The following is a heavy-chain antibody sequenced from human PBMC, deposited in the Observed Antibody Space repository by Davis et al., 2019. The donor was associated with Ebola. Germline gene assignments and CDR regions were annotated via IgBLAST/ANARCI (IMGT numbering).Heavy chain of an antibody. J-gene: IGHJ4*02. V-gene: IGHV3-48*02. Sequence: GGSLRLSCVASGFTFSTYSMNWVRQAPGKGLEWVSYITSGSGTIYYADSVKGRFTISRDNAKNSLYLQMNSLRDEDTAVYYCAKAKTTVTTYGDYWGQGTLVTVSS. CDR1: GFTFSTYS. D-gene: IGHD4-17*01. CDR3: AKAKTTVTTYGDY. CDR2: ITSGSGTI.